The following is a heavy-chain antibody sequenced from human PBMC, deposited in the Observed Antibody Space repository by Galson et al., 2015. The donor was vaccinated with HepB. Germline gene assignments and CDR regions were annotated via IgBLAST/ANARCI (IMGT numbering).Heavy chain of an antibody. CDR1: GYTFTNYA. CDR3: ARYYYDSRSDY. Sequence: SVKVSCKASGYTFTNYAINWVRQAPGQGLEWMGWININTGNPVYAQGFTRRFVFSLDTSISTAYLQITYLKAEDTAVYYCARYYYDSRSDYWGQGTLVAVSS. V-gene: IGHV7-4-1*02. J-gene: IGHJ4*02. D-gene: IGHD3-22*01. CDR2: ININTGNP.